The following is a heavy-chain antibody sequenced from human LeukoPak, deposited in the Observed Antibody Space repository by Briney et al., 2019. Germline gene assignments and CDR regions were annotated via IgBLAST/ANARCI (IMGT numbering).Heavy chain of an antibody. CDR1: GFTFSSYS. CDR2: ISSSSSTI. J-gene: IGHJ4*02. D-gene: IGHD3-22*01. Sequence: GGSLRLSCAASGFTFSSYSMNWVRQAPGKGLEWVSYISSSSSTIYYADSVKGRFTISRDNAKNSLYLQMNSLRAEDTAVYYCARDSYYYDSSGYLAQTLFDYWGQGTLVTVSS. CDR3: ARDSYYYDSSGYLAQTLFDY. V-gene: IGHV3-48*01.